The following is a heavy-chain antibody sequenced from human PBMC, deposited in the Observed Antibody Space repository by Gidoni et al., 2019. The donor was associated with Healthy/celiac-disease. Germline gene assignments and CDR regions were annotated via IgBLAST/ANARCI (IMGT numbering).Heavy chain of an antibody. J-gene: IGHJ4*02. CDR1: GYTLTDLS. D-gene: IGHD6-6*01. Sequence: QVQLVQSGAAVKKPGASVKVSCKVSGYTLTDLSLHWVRQAPGKGLEWLGGFDPEDGETIYAQKFQGRVTMTEDTSTDTAYMELSSLRSEDTAVYYCATSVDSSSSRGAWARLDYWGQGTLVTVSS. CDR3: ATSVDSSSSRGAWARLDY. CDR2: FDPEDGET. V-gene: IGHV1-24*01.